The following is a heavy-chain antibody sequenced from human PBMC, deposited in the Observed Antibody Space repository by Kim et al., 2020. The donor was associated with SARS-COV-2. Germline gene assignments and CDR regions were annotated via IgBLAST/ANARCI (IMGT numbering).Heavy chain of an antibody. CDR2: ISSSSSTI. Sequence: GGSLRLSCAASGFTFSSYSMNWVRQAPGKGLEWVSYISSSSSTIYYADSVKGRFTISRDNAKNSLYLQMNSLRDEDTAVYYCARDIPEYYYDSSGGYWGQGTLVTVSS. CDR1: GFTFSSYS. V-gene: IGHV3-48*02. D-gene: IGHD3-22*01. CDR3: ARDIPEYYYDSSGGY. J-gene: IGHJ4*02.